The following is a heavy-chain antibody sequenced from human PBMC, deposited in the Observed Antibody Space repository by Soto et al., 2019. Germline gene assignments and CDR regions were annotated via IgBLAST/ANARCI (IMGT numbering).Heavy chain of an antibody. CDR2: IYYSGTL. D-gene: IGHD6-13*01. CDR3: ARVVSYSASWYIDY. CDR1: CGSISSSSHY. J-gene: IGHJ4*02. Sequence: SETLSLTCSVSCGSISSSSHYWGWIRQPPGKGLEWIGSIYYSGTLYYNPSLRSRVTISADMSKNQFSPKLSSVTAADTAVYYCARVVSYSASWYIDYWGQGTMVTVSS. V-gene: IGHV4-39*01.